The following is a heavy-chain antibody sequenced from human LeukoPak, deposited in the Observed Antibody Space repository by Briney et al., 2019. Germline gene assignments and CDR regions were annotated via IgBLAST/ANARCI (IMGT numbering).Heavy chain of an antibody. CDR1: GVSISSSSYY. J-gene: IGHJ4*02. CDR2: IYYSVST. D-gene: IGHD4-17*01. Sequence: PSETLSLTFTVSGVSISSSSYYWGWIRQPPGKGLEWIGSIYYSVSTYYNPSLKSRVTISVDKSKNQFSLKLSSVTAADTAVYYCARTYYGAIDYWGQGTLVTASS. CDR3: ARTYYGAIDY. V-gene: IGHV4-39*01.